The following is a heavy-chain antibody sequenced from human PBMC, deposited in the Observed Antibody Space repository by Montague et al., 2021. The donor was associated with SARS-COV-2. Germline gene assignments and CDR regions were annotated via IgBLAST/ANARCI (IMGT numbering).Heavy chain of an antibody. CDR2: MYYSGST. J-gene: IGHJ4*02. V-gene: IGHV4-39*01. CDR3: ARHGWNDSGSFHFDY. Sequence: SETLSLTCTASGGSISKSSYYWGWIRQPPGKGLEWIGSMYYSGSTYYNASLKSRVTISVDTSKNQSSLKLNSVTAADTAVYYCARHGWNDSGSFHFDYWGQGTLVTVSS. D-gene: IGHD3-10*01. CDR1: GGSISKSSYY.